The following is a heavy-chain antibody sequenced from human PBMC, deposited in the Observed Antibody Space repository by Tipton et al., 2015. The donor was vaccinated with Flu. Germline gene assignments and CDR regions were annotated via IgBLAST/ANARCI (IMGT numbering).Heavy chain of an antibody. V-gene: IGHV4-34*01. CDR2: INHSGST. J-gene: IGHJ4*02. CDR3: ARGWWELRVVVYFDY. CDR1: GGSFSGYY. Sequence: TLSLTCAVYGGSFSGYYWSWIRQPPGKGLEWIGEINHSGSTNYNPSLKSRVTISVDTSKNQFSLKLSSVTAADTAVYYCARGWWELRVVVYFDYWGQGTLVTVSS. D-gene: IGHD1-26*01.